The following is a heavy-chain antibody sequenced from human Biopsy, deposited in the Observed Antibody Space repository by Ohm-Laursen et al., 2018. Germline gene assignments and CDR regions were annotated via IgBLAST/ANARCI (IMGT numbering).Heavy chain of an antibody. CDR2: ITWNSGTI. J-gene: IGHJ2*01. CDR1: GFIFDDYA. V-gene: IGHV3-9*01. CDR3: AKARVAIRYFDI. D-gene: IGHD2-15*01. Sequence: SLRLSCAASGFIFDDYAMHWVRQAPGKGLEWVSSITWNSGTIDYADSVKGRFTISRDNAKNSLYLRMNSLRAGDTALYYCAKARVAIRYFDIWGRGTLVTVSS.